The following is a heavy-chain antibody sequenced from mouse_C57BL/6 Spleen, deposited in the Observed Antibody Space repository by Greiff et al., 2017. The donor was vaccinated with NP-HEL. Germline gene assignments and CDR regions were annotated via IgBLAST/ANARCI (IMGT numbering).Heavy chain of an antibody. Sequence: QVQLQQSGAELVRPGTSVKMSCTASGYTFTNYWIGWAQQRPGHGLEWIGDIYPGGGYTNYNENFKGQATLTADKSSSTAYLQFSSLTSEDSAIYYGARLTAQATYLDYWGQGTTLTVSS. J-gene: IGHJ2*01. CDR1: GYTFTNYW. V-gene: IGHV1-63*01. CDR3: ARLTAQATYLDY. CDR2: IYPGGGYT. D-gene: IGHD3-2*02.